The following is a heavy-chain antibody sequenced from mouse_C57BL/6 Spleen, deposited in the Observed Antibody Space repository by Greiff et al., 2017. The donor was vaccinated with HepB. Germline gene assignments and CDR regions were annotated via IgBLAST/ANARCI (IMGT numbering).Heavy chain of an antibody. V-gene: IGHV1-66*01. CDR3: ARKEIYYDYDGGYFDY. CDR1: GYSFTSYY. D-gene: IGHD2-4*01. Sequence: VQLQQSGPELVKPGASVKISCKASGYSFTSYYIHWVKQRPGQGLEWIGWIYPGSGNTKYNEKFKGKATLTADTSSSTAYMQLSSLTSEDSAVYYCARKEIYYDYDGGYFDYWGQGTTLTVSS. J-gene: IGHJ2*01. CDR2: IYPGSGNT.